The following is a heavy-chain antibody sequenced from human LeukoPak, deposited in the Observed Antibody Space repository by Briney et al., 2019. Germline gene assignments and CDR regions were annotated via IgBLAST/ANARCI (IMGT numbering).Heavy chain of an antibody. J-gene: IGHJ6*02. D-gene: IGHD1-14*01. CDR2: ISGSGGTT. CDR1: GSTFNNYA. Sequence: GGSLRLSCAASGSTFNNYAMNWVRQAPGKGLEWVSVISGSGGTTYYADSVKGRFTISRDSSKNTLYLQMNSLRAEDTAVYYCAKVSGGGLYYDGMDVWGQGTTVTVSS. V-gene: IGHV3-23*01. CDR3: AKVSGGGLYYDGMDV.